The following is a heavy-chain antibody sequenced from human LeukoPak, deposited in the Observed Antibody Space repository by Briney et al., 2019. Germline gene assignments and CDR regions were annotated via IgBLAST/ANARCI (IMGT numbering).Heavy chain of an antibody. CDR3: ARDRAWNYFDY. J-gene: IGHJ4*02. V-gene: IGHV3-30*03. CDR1: EFTFSRHG. Sequence: TGGSLRLPCAPSEFTFSRHGMHWVRQAPGKGLEWVAIISNDGSRKYYAHSVEGRFTISRDNSKNTLYLQMDSLRAEDTAVYYCARDRAWNYFDYWGQGTLVTVSS. D-gene: IGHD3-3*01. CDR2: ISNDGSRK.